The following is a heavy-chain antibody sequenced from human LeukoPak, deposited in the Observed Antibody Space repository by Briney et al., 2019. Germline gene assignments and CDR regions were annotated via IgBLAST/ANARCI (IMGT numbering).Heavy chain of an antibody. CDR1: GGSISSYY. J-gene: IGHJ4*02. D-gene: IGHD6-13*01. Sequence: NSSETLSLTCTDSGGSISSYYWSWIRQPPGKGLEWIGYIYYSGTTNYNPSPKSRVTISVDTSKNQFSLKLSSVTAADTAVYYCARGVYIAAAQYGYWGQGTLVTVSS. CDR2: IYYSGTT. V-gene: IGHV4-59*01. CDR3: ARGVYIAAAQYGY.